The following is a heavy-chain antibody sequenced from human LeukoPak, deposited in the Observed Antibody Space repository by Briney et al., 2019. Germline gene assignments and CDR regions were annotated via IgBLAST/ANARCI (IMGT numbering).Heavy chain of an antibody. CDR1: GFTFSSYR. D-gene: IGHD3-10*01. V-gene: IGHV3-48*01. Sequence: PGGSLRLSCAASGFTFSSYRMNWVRQAPGKGLEWVSYISSSSNTIYYADSVKGRFTISRDNAKNSLYLQMNSLRAEDTALYYCGKDMSPGGLDNWGQGTLVTVSS. CDR3: GKDMSPGGLDN. CDR2: ISSSSNTI. J-gene: IGHJ4*02.